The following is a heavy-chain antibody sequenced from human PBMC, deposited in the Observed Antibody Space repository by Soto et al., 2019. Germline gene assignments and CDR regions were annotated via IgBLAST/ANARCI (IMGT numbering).Heavy chain of an antibody. Sequence: QVQLVQSGSEVKKPGASVKVSCRPFGYTFANYAISWVRQAPGQGLEWMGRISGYNGNTRYAQKFQGRISMTTGTSTSKVYMELTSLRSDDTAVYYCARGPGSSSWDMNGLDPWGQGTLVTVSS. V-gene: IGHV1-18*04. D-gene: IGHD6-13*01. CDR2: ISGYNGNT. CDR3: ARGPGSSSWDMNGLDP. J-gene: IGHJ5*02. CDR1: GYTFANYA.